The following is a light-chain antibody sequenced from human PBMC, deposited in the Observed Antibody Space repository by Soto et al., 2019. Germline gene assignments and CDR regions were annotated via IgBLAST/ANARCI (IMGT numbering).Light chain of an antibody. CDR1: LSVSSY. CDR2: SAS. Sequence: VVTQSPPTLSLSPGERATLSCRTSLSVSSYLAWYQQKPGQAPRLLIYSASNRATGIPARFSGSGSGTDFTLTISSLEPEDSAVYYCQQRSNWPSTTFGQGTRLEIK. J-gene: IGKJ5*01. CDR3: QQRSNWPSTT. V-gene: IGKV3-11*01.